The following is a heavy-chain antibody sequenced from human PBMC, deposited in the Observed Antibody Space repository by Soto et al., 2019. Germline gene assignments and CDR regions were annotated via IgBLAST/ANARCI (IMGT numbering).Heavy chain of an antibody. J-gene: IGHJ5*02. CDR3: LSNEKGGTYSEP. D-gene: IGHD1-26*01. Sequence: SETLSLTCTVSGGSISSSNYNWGWIRQSPRKGLEWIGTIYYGGTTYFNPSLKSRVTISVDTAKNQFSLKMRSVNAADTAVYYFLSNEKGGTYSEPWGRGTLVTVSS. CDR1: GGSISSSNYN. CDR2: IYYGGTT. V-gene: IGHV4-39*01.